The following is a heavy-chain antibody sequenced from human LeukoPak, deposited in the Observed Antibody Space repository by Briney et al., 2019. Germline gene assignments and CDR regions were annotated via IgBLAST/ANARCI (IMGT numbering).Heavy chain of an antibody. CDR2: ISAYNGNT. V-gene: IGHV1-18*01. D-gene: IGHD2-2*01. CDR1: GYTFTSYG. Sequence: GASVKVSCKASGYTFTSYGISWVRQAPGQGLEWMGWISAYNGNTNYAQKLQGRVTVTTDTSTSTAYMELRSPRSDDTAVYYCAAASIVVVPAAFDYWGQGTLVTVSS. J-gene: IGHJ4*02. CDR3: AAASIVVVPAAFDY.